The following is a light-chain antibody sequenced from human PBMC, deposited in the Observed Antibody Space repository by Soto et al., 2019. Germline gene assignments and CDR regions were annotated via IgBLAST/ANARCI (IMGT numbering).Light chain of an antibody. CDR1: QSIRSH. Sequence: DIQMTQSPSSLSASVGDRVSITCRASQSIRSHLNWYQQKAGKAPKVLIYAASSLQGGVPSRFSGSGSGTDFTLTIKSLQPEDFATYYCQQCFSSPFTFGPGTKVDIK. V-gene: IGKV1-39*01. CDR2: AAS. J-gene: IGKJ3*01. CDR3: QQCFSSPFT.